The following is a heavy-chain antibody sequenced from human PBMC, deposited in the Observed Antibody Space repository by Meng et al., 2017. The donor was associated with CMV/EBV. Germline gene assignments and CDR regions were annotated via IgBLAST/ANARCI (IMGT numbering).Heavy chain of an antibody. Sequence: SETLSLTCTVSGGSVSSGSYYWSWIRQPPGKGLEWIGYIYYSGSTNYNPSLKSRVTISVDTSKNQFSLKLSSVTAADTAVYYCVRVTGYCSSTSCPNWFDPWGQGTLVTVSS. CDR2: IYYSGST. CDR3: VRVTGYCSSTSCPNWFDP. CDR1: GGSVSSGSYY. J-gene: IGHJ5*02. D-gene: IGHD2-2*01. V-gene: IGHV4-61*01.